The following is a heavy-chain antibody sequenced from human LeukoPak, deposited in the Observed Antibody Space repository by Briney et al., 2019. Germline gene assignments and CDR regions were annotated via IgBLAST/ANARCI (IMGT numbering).Heavy chain of an antibody. CDR2: INPNSGGT. Sequence: ASVKVSCKASGYTFTGYYMHWVRQAPGQGLEWMGWINPNSGGTNYAQKFQGRVTMTRDTSISTAYMELSRLRSDDTAVYYCARESLITMIVVGTEGPDAFDIWGQGTMVTVSS. J-gene: IGHJ3*02. D-gene: IGHD3-22*01. CDR1: GYTFTGYY. CDR3: ARESLITMIVVGTEGPDAFDI. V-gene: IGHV1-2*02.